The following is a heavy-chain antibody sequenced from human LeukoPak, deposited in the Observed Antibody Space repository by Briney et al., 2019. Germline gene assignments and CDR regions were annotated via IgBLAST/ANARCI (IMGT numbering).Heavy chain of an antibody. D-gene: IGHD6-6*01. CDR1: GLTVSSNY. Sequence: PGGSLRLSCAASGLTVSSNYMSWVRQAPGKGLEWVSVIYSGGSTYYADSVKGRFTISRDNSKNTLYLQMNSLRAEDTAVYYCARDGLVAAARLGSRKPPSADWGQGTLVTVSS. V-gene: IGHV3-66*02. CDR3: ARDGLVAAARLGSRKPPSAD. CDR2: IYSGGST. J-gene: IGHJ4*02.